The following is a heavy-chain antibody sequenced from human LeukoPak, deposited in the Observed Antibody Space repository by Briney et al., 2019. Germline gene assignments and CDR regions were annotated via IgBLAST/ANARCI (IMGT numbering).Heavy chain of an antibody. V-gene: IGHV3-21*01. CDR1: GFTFSNYN. CDR3: AKGDYDILTGYSALDY. Sequence: GGSLRLSCAASGFTFSNYNMNWVRQAPGKGLEWVSFISNGGGYIYYTDSVKGRFTISRDNAKNSLFLQMNSLRAEDTAVYYCAKGDYDILTGYSALDYWGQGTLVTVSS. J-gene: IGHJ4*02. CDR2: ISNGGGYI. D-gene: IGHD3-9*01.